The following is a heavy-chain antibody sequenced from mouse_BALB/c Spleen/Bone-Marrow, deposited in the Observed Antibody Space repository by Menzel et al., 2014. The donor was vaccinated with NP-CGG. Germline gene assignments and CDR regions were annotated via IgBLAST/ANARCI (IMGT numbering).Heavy chain of an antibody. CDR1: GFTLSSYG. J-gene: IGHJ2*01. CDR2: ISSGGSYA. V-gene: IGHV5-6*01. Sequence: EVKLVESGGDLVKPGGSLKLSCAASGFTLSSYGMSWVRQTPDKRLEWVATISSGGSYAYYPDSVKGRFTIPRDNAKSTLYLQMGSLKSEDTAMYYCARPTTVVATGGSFDYWGQGTTLTVSS. D-gene: IGHD1-1*01. CDR3: ARPTTVVATGGSFDY.